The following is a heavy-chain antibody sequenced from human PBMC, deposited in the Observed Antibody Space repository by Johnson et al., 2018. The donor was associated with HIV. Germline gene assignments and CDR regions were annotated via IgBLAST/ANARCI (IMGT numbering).Heavy chain of an antibody. D-gene: IGHD6-19*01. CDR1: GFNFYEYD. J-gene: IGHJ3*02. CDR3: ASTSSGWFYAFDI. Sequence: VQLVESGGGVVRPGESLRISCVASGFNFYEYDVSWVRQVLGKGLEWVSGINWSGGGTTYADSVKGRFTISRDNSKNTLYLQMNSLRAEDTAVYYCASTSSGWFYAFDIWGQGTMVTVSS. CDR2: INWSGGGT. V-gene: IGHV3-20*04.